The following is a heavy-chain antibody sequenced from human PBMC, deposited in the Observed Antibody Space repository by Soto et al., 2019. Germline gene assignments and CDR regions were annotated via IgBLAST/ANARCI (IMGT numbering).Heavy chain of an antibody. D-gene: IGHD2-15*01. CDR3: ARGSTVAAILFDY. CDR1: GDSISSGGYY. Sequence: QVQLQESGPGLVKPSQTLSLTCTVSGDSISSGGYYWSWIRQHPGKGLEWIGYIYYSGSTYYNTFHTSRVIISVDTSKNQFSLKLSSVTAADTAVYYWARGSTVAAILFDYWGQGTLVTVSS. J-gene: IGHJ4*02. V-gene: IGHV4-31*03. CDR2: IYYSGST.